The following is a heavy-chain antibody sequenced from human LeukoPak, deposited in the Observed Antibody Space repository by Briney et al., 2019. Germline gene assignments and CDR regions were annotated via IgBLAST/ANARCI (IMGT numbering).Heavy chain of an antibody. D-gene: IGHD3-9*01. Sequence: GRSLRLSCAAAGFTFSSYAMRWVRQAPGKGLEWVAVISYDGSNKYYADSVKGRFTISRDNSKNTLYLQMNSLRADDTAVYYCAGSVLTGYPNFDYWGQGTLVTVSS. CDR3: AGSVLTGYPNFDY. CDR2: ISYDGSNK. J-gene: IGHJ4*02. V-gene: IGHV3-30-3*01. CDR1: GFTFSSYA.